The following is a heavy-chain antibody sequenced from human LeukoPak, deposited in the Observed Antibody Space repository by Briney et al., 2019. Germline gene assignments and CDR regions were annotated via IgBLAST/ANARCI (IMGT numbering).Heavy chain of an antibody. D-gene: IGHD3-22*01. CDR1: GFTFSSHA. Sequence: PGGSLRLSCAVSGFTFSSHAMSWVRQAPGKGLEWVSAISDSGGSIYYADSVKGRFTISRDNSKNTLYLQMNSLRAEDTAVYYCAKAYGGSGYYYFDYWGQGTLVTVSS. J-gene: IGHJ4*02. CDR2: ISDSGGSI. V-gene: IGHV3-23*01. CDR3: AKAYGGSGYYYFDY.